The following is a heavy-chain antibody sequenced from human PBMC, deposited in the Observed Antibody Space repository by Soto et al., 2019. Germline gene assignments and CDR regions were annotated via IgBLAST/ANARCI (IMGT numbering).Heavy chain of an antibody. Sequence: PGGSLRLSCAASGFTFTTYWMHWVRQAPGKGLVWVSRINSDGSSTSYADSVKGRFTISRDNAKNTLYLQMNSLRVEDTAVYYCARGGGGGLFDPWGQGTMVTVSS. CDR3: ARGGGGGLFDP. J-gene: IGHJ5*02. D-gene: IGHD2-15*01. CDR1: GFTFTTYW. V-gene: IGHV3-74*01. CDR2: INSDGSST.